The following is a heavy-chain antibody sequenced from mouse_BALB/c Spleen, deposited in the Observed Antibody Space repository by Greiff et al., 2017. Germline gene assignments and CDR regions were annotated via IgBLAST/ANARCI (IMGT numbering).Heavy chain of an antibody. CDR1: GYSITSDYA. CDR2: ISYSGST. J-gene: IGHJ4*01. V-gene: IGHV3-2*02. D-gene: IGHD2-2*01. Sequence: EVKLQESGPGLVKPSQSLSLTCTVTGYSITSDYAWTWIRQFPGNKLEWMGYISYSGSTSYNPSLKSRISITRDTSKNQFFLQLNSVTTEDTATYYCAIYYGYEGAMDYWGQGTSVTVSS. CDR3: AIYYGYEGAMDY.